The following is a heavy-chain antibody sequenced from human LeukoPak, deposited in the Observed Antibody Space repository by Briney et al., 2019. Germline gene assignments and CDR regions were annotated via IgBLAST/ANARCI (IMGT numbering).Heavy chain of an antibody. J-gene: IGHJ4*02. D-gene: IGHD6-19*01. CDR3: AKDSSGWYGSSDY. V-gene: IGHV3-30*18. CDR1: GFTFSSYG. Sequence: GGSLRLSCAASGFTFSSYGMHWVRQAPGKGLEWVAVISYDGSNKYYADSVKGRFTISRDNSKNTLYLQMNSLRAEDTAVYYCAKDSSGWYGSSDYWGQGTLVTVSS. CDR2: ISYDGSNK.